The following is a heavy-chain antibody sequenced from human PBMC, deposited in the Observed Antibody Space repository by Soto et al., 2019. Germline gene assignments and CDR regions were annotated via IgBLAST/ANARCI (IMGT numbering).Heavy chain of an antibody. V-gene: IGHV1-69*13. J-gene: IGHJ3*02. CDR1: GGTFSSYA. CDR2: IIPIFGTA. Sequence: SVKVSCKASGGTFSSYAISWVRQAPGQGLEWMGGIIPIFGTANYAQKFQGRVTITADESTSTAYMELSSLRSEDTAVYYCARVGYDSSGYYLGAFDIWGQGTMVTVSS. CDR3: ARVGYDSSGYYLGAFDI. D-gene: IGHD3-22*01.